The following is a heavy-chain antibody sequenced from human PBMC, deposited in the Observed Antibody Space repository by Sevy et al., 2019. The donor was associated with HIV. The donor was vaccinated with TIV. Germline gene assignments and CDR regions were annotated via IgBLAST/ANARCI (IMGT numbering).Heavy chain of an antibody. Sequence: ASVKVSCKASGGTFSSYAISWVRQAPGQGLEWMGGIIPIFGTANYTQKFQGRVTITADKSTSTAYMELSSLRSEDTAEYYCAMGGASTVTTLYYYMDVWGKGTTVTVSS. CDR1: GGTFSSYA. CDR2: IIPIFGTA. D-gene: IGHD4-17*01. J-gene: IGHJ6*03. CDR3: AMGGASTVTTLYYYMDV. V-gene: IGHV1-69*06.